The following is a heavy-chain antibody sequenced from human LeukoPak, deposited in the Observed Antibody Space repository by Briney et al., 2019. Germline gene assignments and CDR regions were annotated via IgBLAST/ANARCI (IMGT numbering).Heavy chain of an antibody. CDR1: GFTFSSYA. J-gene: IGHJ6*03. V-gene: IGHV3-30*02. Sequence: GGSLRLSCAASGFTFSSYAMHWVRQAPGKGLEWVAFIRYNGNNQYYADSVKGRFTISRDNSKNTLYLQMNSLKGDDTAVYYCAKDSASYYIDVWGKGTTVIISS. CDR3: AKDSASYYIDV. D-gene: IGHD3-10*01. CDR2: IRYNGNNQ.